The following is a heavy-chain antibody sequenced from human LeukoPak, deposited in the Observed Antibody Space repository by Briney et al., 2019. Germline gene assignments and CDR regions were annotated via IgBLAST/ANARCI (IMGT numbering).Heavy chain of an antibody. Sequence: SVKVSCKASGGTFSSYAISWVRQAPGQGVERMGRIIPILGIANYAQKFQGRVTITADKSTSTAYMELSSLRSEDTAVYYCASHRGGYSYGLSTVIDYWGQGTLVTVSS. D-gene: IGHD5-18*01. V-gene: IGHV1-69*04. J-gene: IGHJ4*02. CDR1: GGTFSSYA. CDR3: ASHRGGYSYGLSTVIDY. CDR2: IIPILGIA.